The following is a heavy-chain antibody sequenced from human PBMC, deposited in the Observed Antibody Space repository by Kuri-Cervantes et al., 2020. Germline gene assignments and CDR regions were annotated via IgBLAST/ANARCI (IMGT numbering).Heavy chain of an antibody. D-gene: IGHD6-6*01. Sequence: GGSLSLTCAASGFTFSSYAMSWVRQAPGKGLEWVSAISGSGGSTYYADSVKGRFTISRDNSKNTLYLQMNSLRAEDTAVYYCANQLTPYSSFVWGQGTLVTVSS. J-gene: IGHJ4*02. CDR1: GFTFSSYA. V-gene: IGHV3-23*01. CDR3: ANQLTPYSSFV. CDR2: ISGSGGST.